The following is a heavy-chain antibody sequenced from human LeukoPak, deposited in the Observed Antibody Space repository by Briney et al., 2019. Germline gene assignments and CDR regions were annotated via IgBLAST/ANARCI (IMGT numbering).Heavy chain of an antibody. CDR3: ARRGDY. J-gene: IGHJ4*02. Sequence: SETLSLTCAVYGGSFSGYYWSWIRQPPGKGLEWIGEINHSGSTNYNPSLKSRVTMSVDTSKNQFSLKLSSVTAADTAVYYCARRGDYWGQGTLVTVSS. CDR1: GGSFSGYY. V-gene: IGHV4-34*01. CDR2: INHSGST.